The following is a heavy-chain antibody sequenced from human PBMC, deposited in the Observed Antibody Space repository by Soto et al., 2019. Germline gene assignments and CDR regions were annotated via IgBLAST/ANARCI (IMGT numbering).Heavy chain of an antibody. CDR1: GFIFSNYA. V-gene: IGHV3-23*01. Sequence: EVQLLESGGGLVQPGGSLRLSCAASGFIFSNYAMHWVRQAPGKGLEWVSGIGVSGTGTYYADSVKGRFTISRDNSKNTVYLQMNSMRVDDTAVYYCAKQTAGTHPFDYWGQGTLVTVSS. D-gene: IGHD3-10*01. J-gene: IGHJ4*02. CDR2: IGVSGTGT. CDR3: AKQTAGTHPFDY.